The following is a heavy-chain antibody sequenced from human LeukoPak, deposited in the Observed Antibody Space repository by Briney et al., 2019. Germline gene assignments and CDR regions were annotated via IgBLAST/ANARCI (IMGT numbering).Heavy chain of an antibody. V-gene: IGHV1-69*05. CDR3: ARTQTGDANWYFDL. CDR1: GGTFSSYA. Sequence: GASVKVSCKASGGTFSSYAISWVRQAPGQGLEWMGGIIPIFGTANYAQKFQGRVTITTDESASTAYMELSSLRSEDTAVYYCARTQTGDANWYFDLWGRDTLVTVSS. D-gene: IGHD7-27*01. CDR2: IIPIFGTA. J-gene: IGHJ2*01.